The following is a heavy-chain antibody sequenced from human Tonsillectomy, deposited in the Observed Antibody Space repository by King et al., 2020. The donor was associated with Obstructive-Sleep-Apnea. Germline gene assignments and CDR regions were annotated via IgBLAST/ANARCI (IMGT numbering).Heavy chain of an antibody. J-gene: IGHJ4*02. D-gene: IGHD3-16*01. CDR3: ARLDTTFALDY. V-gene: IGHV1-69*10. CDR2: IITILDIA. Sequence: VQLVQSGAEVKKPGSSVKVSCKASGGTFSSYAISWVRQAPGQGLEWMGGIITILDIANYAQKFQGRVTITADKSTNTAYMELSSLRSEETAVYYCARLDTTFALDYWGQGTLVTVSS. CDR1: GGTFSSYA.